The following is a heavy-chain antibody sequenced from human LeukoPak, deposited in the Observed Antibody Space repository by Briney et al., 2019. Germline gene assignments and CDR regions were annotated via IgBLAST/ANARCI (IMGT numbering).Heavy chain of an antibody. D-gene: IGHD2-21*02. V-gene: IGHV3-33*01. CDR1: GFTFSSYG. Sequence: GGSLRLSCAASGFTFSSYGMHWVRQAPGKGLEWVAVICYDGSNKYYADSVKGRFTISRDNSKNTLYLQMNSLRAEDTAVYYCARILAYCGGDCYGGFDYWGQGTLVTVSS. CDR3: ARILAYCGGDCYGGFDY. CDR2: ICYDGSNK. J-gene: IGHJ4*02.